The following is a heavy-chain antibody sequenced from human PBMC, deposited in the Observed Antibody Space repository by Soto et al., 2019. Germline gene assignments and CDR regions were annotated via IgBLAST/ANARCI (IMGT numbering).Heavy chain of an antibody. CDR3: ARDYYDNSGYYYFDY. V-gene: IGHV1-46*03. Sequence: ASVKVSCKASGDTFSFFTINWVRQAPGQGLEWMGIINPSGGSTSYAQKFQGRVTMTRDTSTSTVYMELSSLRSEDTAVYYCARDYYDNSGYYYFDYWG. D-gene: IGHD3-22*01. CDR1: GDTFSFFT. J-gene: IGHJ4*01. CDR2: INPSGGST.